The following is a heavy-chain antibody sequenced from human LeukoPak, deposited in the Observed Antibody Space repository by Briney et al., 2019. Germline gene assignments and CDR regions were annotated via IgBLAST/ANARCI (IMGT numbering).Heavy chain of an antibody. CDR3: ARDSWQLPDY. J-gene: IGHJ4*02. CDR1: GYTFTSYA. CDR2: TNAGNGNT. D-gene: IGHD6-6*01. V-gene: IGHV1-3*01. Sequence: ASVKVSCMASGYTFTSYAMHWVRQAPGQRLEWMGWTNAGNGNTKYSQKFQGRVTITRDTSASTAYMELSSLRSEDTAVYYCARDSWQLPDYWGQGTLVTVSS.